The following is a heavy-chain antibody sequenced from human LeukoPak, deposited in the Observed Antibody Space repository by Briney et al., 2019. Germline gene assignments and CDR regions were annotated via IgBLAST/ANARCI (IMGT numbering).Heavy chain of an antibody. CDR2: ISGSGGST. CDR1: GFTFSSYA. J-gene: IGHJ4*02. D-gene: IGHD3-10*01. CDR3: AKDIKFGVDWASIDN. Sequence: GGSLRLSCAASGFTFSSYAMSWVRQAPGKGLEWVSAISGSGGSTYYADSVKGRFTISRDNSKNTLYLQMNSLRAEDTAVYYCAKDIKFGVDWASIDNWGQGTLVTVSS. V-gene: IGHV3-23*01.